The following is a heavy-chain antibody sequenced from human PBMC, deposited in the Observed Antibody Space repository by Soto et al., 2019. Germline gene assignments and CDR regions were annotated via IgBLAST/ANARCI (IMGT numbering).Heavy chain of an antibody. CDR2: IIPIFGTA. Sequence: ASVKVSCKASGGTFSSYAISWVRQAPGQGLEWMGGIIPIFGTANYAQKFQGRVTITADESTSTAYMELSSLRSEDTDVYYCEVVDTALVVAYWGQGNLVTVS. V-gene: IGHV1-69*13. D-gene: IGHD5-18*01. J-gene: IGHJ4*02. CDR3: EVVDTALVVAY. CDR1: GGTFSSYA.